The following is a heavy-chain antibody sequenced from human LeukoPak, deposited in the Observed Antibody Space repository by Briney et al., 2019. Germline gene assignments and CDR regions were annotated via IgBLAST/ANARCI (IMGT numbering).Heavy chain of an antibody. J-gene: IGHJ4*02. CDR1: GGSFSGYY. Sequence: SETLSLTCAVYGGSFSGYYWSWIRQPPGKGLEWIGEINHSGSTNYNPSLKSRVTISVDTSKNQFSLKLSSVTAADTAVYYCARGKGYGRRFDYWGQGTLVTVSS. V-gene: IGHV4-34*01. CDR3: ARGKGYGRRFDY. D-gene: IGHD5-18*01. CDR2: INHSGST.